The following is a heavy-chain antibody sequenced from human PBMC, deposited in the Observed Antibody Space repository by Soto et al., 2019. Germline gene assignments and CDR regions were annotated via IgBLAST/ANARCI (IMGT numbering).Heavy chain of an antibody. J-gene: IGHJ4*02. D-gene: IGHD5-12*01. CDR2: ISAYNGNT. V-gene: IGHV1-18*01. CDR1: GYTFTSYG. Sequence: GASVKVSCKASGYTFTSYGISWVRQAPGQGLEWMGWISAYNGNTNYAQKLQGRVTMTTDTSTSTAYMELRSLRSDDTAVYYCARVQEWLRLPRHFDYWGQGTLVTVSS. CDR3: ARVQEWLRLPRHFDY.